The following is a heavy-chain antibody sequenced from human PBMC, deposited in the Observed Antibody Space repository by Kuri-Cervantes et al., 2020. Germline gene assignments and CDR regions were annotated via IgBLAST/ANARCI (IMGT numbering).Heavy chain of an antibody. CDR1: GYTFTSYY. CDR3: ARSYGEQWLGKYNWFDP. V-gene: IGHV1-46*01. Sequence: ASVKVSCKASGYTFTSYYMHWVRQAPGQGLEWMGIINPSGGSTSYAQKFQGRVTMTRDTSTSTVYMELSSLRSDDTAVYYCARSYGEQWLGKYNWFDPWGQGTLVTVSS. CDR2: INPSGGST. D-gene: IGHD6-19*01. J-gene: IGHJ5*02.